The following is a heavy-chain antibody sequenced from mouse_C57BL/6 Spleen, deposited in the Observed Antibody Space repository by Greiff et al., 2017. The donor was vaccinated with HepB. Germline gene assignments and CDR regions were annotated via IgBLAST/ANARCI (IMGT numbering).Heavy chain of an antibody. D-gene: IGHD2-4*01. CDR3: TRRWGLPFDY. J-gene: IGHJ2*01. CDR2: IDPETGGT. Sequence: VQGVESGAELVRPGASVTLSCKASGYTFTDYEMHWVKQTPVHGLEWIGAIDPETGGTAYNQKFKGKAILTADKSSSTAYMELRSLTSEDSAVYYCTRRWGLPFDYWGQGTTLTVSS. V-gene: IGHV1-15*01. CDR1: GYTFTDYE.